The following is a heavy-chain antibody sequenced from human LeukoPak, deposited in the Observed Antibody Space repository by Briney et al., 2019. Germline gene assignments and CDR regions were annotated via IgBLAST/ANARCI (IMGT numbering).Heavy chain of an antibody. CDR1: GFTFSSYW. CDR3: ARDATATTLGYGPSAY. CDR2: IKQDGSEK. V-gene: IGHV3-7*01. D-gene: IGHD4-17*01. Sequence: GGSLRLSCAASGFTFSSYWMSWVRQAPGKGLEWVANIKQDGSEKYYVDSVKGRFTISRDNAKNSLYLQMNSLRAEDTAVYYCARDATATTLGYGPSAYWGQGTLVTVSS. J-gene: IGHJ4*02.